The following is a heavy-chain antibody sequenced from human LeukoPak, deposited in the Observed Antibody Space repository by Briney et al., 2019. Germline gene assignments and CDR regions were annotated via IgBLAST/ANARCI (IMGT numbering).Heavy chain of an antibody. CDR2: ISAYNGNT. V-gene: IGHV1-18*01. D-gene: IGHD6-19*01. CDR3: TREIERGVAGRGDY. Sequence: ASVKVSCKASGYTFTSYGISWVRQAPGQGLEWMGWISAYNGNTNYAQRLQGRVTMTTDTSTSTAYMELRSLRSDDTAVYYCTREIERGVAGRGDYWGQGTLVTVSS. CDR1: GYTFTSYG. J-gene: IGHJ4*02.